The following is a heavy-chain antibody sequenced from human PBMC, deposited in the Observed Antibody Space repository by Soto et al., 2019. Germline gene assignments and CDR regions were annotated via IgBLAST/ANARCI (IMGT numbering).Heavy chain of an antibody. CDR2: ISYDGSNK. CDR3: AKDIGYCSGGSCYQPDYYYYYGMDV. J-gene: IGHJ6*02. CDR1: GFTFSSYG. V-gene: IGHV3-30*18. D-gene: IGHD2-15*01. Sequence: GGSLRLSCAASGFTFSSYGMHWVRQAPGKGPEWVAVISYDGSNKYYADSVKGRFTISRDNSKNTLYLQMNSLRAEDTAVYYCAKDIGYCSGGSCYQPDYYYYYGMDVWGQGTTVTVSS.